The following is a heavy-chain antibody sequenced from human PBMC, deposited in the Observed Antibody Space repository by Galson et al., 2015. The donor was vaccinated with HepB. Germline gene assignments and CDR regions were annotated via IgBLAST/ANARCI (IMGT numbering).Heavy chain of an antibody. CDR1: GYIFTTYW. CDR3: ARQSKIVVPAADQHGMDV. D-gene: IGHD2-2*01. CDR2: IDPSDFYT. V-gene: IGHV5-10-1*01. Sequence: QSGAEVKKPGESLRISCKGSGYIFTTYWINWVRQMPGKGLEWMGRIDPSDFYTDYSPSFQGHVSISADKSVNTAFLYWSSLKASDTANYYCARQSKIVVPAADQHGMDVWGQGTTVTVSS. J-gene: IGHJ6*02.